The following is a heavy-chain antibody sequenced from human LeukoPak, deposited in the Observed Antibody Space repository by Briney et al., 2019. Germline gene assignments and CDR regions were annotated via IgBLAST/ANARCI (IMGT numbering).Heavy chain of an antibody. J-gene: IGHJ4*02. CDR1: GNTFSDFY. Sequence: ATVKISCKASGNTFSDFYIHWVRQTPEKGLEWMGRVDREDGVSVYAEKWQGRVTMTADPSTDTGHMELSSLTFDDTAVYYCATSIGAFFPDKWGQGTLVTVSS. CDR2: VDREDGVS. V-gene: IGHV1-69-2*01. CDR3: ATSIGAFFPDK. D-gene: IGHD2/OR15-2a*01.